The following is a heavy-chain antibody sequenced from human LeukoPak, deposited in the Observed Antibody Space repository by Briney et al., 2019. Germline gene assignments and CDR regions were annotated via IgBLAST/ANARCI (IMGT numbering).Heavy chain of an antibody. J-gene: IGHJ4*02. CDR3: ARGRNDNGGMFFDS. CDR1: GGSIRSYY. D-gene: IGHD4-23*01. Sequence: SETLSLTCTVSGGSIRSYYWSWVRQAPGKGLEWIGFISYSGYTSYSPSLKSRVAISVDTSKSQFSLRLSSLTAADTAIYYCARGRNDNGGMFFDSWAQGTLVTVSS. CDR2: ISYSGYT. V-gene: IGHV4-59*01.